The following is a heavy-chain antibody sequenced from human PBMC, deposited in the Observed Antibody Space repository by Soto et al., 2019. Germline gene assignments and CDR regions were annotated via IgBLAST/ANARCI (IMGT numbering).Heavy chain of an antibody. V-gene: IGHV4-38-2*01. CDR3: ARHSSGWYRFDY. Sequence: PSETLSLTCAVSGYSISSGYYWGWIRQPPGKGLEWIGSIYHSGSTYYNPSLKSRVTISVDTSNNQFSLKLTSVTAADTAVYYCARHSSGWYRFDYWGQGTLVTVSS. J-gene: IGHJ4*02. CDR2: IYHSGST. D-gene: IGHD6-19*01. CDR1: GYSISSGYY.